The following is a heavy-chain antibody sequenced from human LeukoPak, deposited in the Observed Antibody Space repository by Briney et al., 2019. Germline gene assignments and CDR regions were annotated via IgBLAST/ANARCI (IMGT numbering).Heavy chain of an antibody. D-gene: IGHD3-22*01. J-gene: IGHJ4*02. Sequence: GGSLRLSCAASGFTFSSYAMHWVRQAPGKGLEWVAVISYDGSNKYYADSVKGRFTISRDNSKNTLYLQMNSLRAEDTAVYYCAILSQYYYDSSGYTLLDYWGQGTLVTVSS. CDR2: ISYDGSNK. CDR3: AILSQYYYDSSGYTLLDY. V-gene: IGHV3-30-3*01. CDR1: GFTFSSYA.